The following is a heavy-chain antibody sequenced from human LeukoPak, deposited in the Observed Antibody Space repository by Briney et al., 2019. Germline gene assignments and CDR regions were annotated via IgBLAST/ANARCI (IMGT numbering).Heavy chain of an antibody. CDR2: IWYDGSNK. J-gene: IGHJ4*02. CDR3: ARVSDYSNYFDY. CDR1: GFSFSSNG. V-gene: IGHV3-33*01. D-gene: IGHD4-11*01. Sequence: GGPLRLSCAASGFSFSSNGMHWVRQAPGKGLEWVAVIWYDGSNKYYADSVKGRFTISRDNSKNTLYLQMNSLRAEDTAVYYCARVSDYSNYFDYWGQGTLVTVSS.